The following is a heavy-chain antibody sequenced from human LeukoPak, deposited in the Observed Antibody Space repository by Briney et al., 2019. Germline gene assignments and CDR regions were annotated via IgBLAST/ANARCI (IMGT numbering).Heavy chain of an antibody. CDR3: AKDIGAAAAQLLDY. V-gene: IGHV3-9*01. D-gene: IGHD6-13*01. Sequence: GGSLRLSCAASGFTFDDYVMHWVRQAPGKGLEWVSGISWNSGSIGYADSVKGRFTISRDNAKNSLYLQMNSLRAEDTALYYCAKDIGAAAAQLLDYWGQGTLVTVSS. CDR2: ISWNSGSI. CDR1: GFTFDDYV. J-gene: IGHJ4*02.